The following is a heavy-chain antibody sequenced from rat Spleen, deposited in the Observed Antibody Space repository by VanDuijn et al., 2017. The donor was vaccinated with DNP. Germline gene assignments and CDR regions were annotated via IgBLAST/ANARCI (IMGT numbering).Heavy chain of an antibody. J-gene: IGHJ4*01. CDR2: ISYDGSST. V-gene: IGHV5-7*01. D-gene: IGHD1-4*01. CDR3: ARSKLPGYVMDA. Sequence: EVLLVESDGGLVQPGRSLKLSCAVSGFTFSDYYMAWVRQAPTKGLEWVASISYDGSSTYYRDSVKGRFTISRDNAKSTLYLQMDSLRSEDTATYYCARSKLPGYVMDAWGQGASVTVSS. CDR1: GFTFSDYY.